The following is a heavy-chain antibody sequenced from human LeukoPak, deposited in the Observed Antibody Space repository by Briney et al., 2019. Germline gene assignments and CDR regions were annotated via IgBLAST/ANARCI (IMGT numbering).Heavy chain of an antibody. CDR3: ARDLGPADYGDYGGGY. Sequence: SVKVSCKASGGTFNSYTISWVRQAPGQGLEWMGGFIPIFGTANYAQKFQGRVTITADESTNTAYMELSSLRSEDTAVYYCARDLGPADYGDYGGGYWGQGTLVTVSS. D-gene: IGHD4-17*01. J-gene: IGHJ4*02. CDR2: FIPIFGTA. V-gene: IGHV1-69*13. CDR1: GGTFNSYT.